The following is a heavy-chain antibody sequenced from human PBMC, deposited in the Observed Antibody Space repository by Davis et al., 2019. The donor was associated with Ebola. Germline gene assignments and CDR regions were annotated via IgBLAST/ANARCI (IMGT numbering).Heavy chain of an antibody. J-gene: IGHJ6*02. CDR2: MNPNSGNT. D-gene: IGHD5-18*01. V-gene: IGHV1-8*01. CDR1: GYTFTSYD. CDR3: ARGIQLWFQGMYV. Sequence: AASVKVSCKASGYTFTSYDINWVRQATGQGLEWMGWMNPNSGNTGYSQKFQGRVTITRDTSASTAYMELSSLRSEDTAVYYCARGIQLWFQGMYVWGQGATVTVSS.